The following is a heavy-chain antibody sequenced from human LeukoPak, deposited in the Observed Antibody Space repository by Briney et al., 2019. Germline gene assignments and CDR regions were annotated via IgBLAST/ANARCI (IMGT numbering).Heavy chain of an antibody. V-gene: IGHV3-21*01. D-gene: IGHD6-13*01. CDR2: ISSSSSYI. CDR1: GFTFSNYV. CDR3: ARGRVGTWDY. Sequence: GGSLRFSCAASGFTFSNYVMNWVRQAPGKGLEWVSSISSSSSYIYYADSVKGRFTISRDNAKNSLYLQMNSPRAEDTALYYCARGRVGTWDYWGQGTLVTVSS. J-gene: IGHJ4*02.